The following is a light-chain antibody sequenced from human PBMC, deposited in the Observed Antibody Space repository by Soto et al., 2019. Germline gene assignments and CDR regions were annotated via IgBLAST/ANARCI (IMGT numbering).Light chain of an antibody. CDR3: QQYSSSPYT. V-gene: IGKV3-20*01. CDR1: QSVSSSY. Sequence: EIVLTQSPGTLSLSPGERATISCRASQSVSSSYLAWYQQKPGQAPRLLIYGASSMATGIPDRFSGSGSGTDFTLTISRLEPEDFAVYYCQQYSSSPYTFGRGTEVEIK. J-gene: IGKJ2*01. CDR2: GAS.